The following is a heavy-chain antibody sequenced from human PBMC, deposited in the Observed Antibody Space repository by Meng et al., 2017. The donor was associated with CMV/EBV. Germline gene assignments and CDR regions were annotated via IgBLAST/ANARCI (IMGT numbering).Heavy chain of an antibody. V-gene: IGHV4-61*01. J-gene: IGHJ6*02. Sequence: SETLSLTCTVSGGSVSSGSYYWSWIRQPPGKGLEWIGEINHSGSTNYNPSLKSRVTISVDTSKNQFSLKLSSVTAADTAVYCCARGGLDFWSGYYPSRYYGMDVWGQGTTVTVSS. CDR2: INHSGST. CDR3: ARGGLDFWSGYYPSRYYGMDV. CDR1: GGSVSSGSYY. D-gene: IGHD3-3*01.